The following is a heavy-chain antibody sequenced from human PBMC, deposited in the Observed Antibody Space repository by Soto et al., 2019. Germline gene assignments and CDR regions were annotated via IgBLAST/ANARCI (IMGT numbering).Heavy chain of an antibody. D-gene: IGHD1-26*01. CDR1: LFTFSTYA. Sequence: SLRLSCEASLFTFSTYAMNCVLQNPVKVLDCFSYISSSSITIYYADSLKGRFTISRDNAKNSLYLQMNSLRAEDTAVYCCARFAGGATFEYWGQGTLVTVSS. CDR3: ARFAGGATFEY. V-gene: IGHV3-48*01. CDR2: ISSSSITI. J-gene: IGHJ4*02.